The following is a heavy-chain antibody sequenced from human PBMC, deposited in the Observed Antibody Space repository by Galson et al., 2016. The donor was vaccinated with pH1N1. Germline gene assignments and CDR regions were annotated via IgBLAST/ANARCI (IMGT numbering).Heavy chain of an antibody. V-gene: IGHV1-69*13. Sequence: SVKVSCKASGGTFSSFGISWVRQAPGQGLEWMGGIIGMFAKTNYAQKFQGRVTITADELTSTVYMDLSSLTSEDTAVYYCARSPGYMVTALDNWGHGTLVTASS. CDR1: GGTFSSFG. CDR3: ARSPGYMVTALDN. J-gene: IGHJ4*01. CDR2: IIGMFAKT. D-gene: IGHD2-21*02.